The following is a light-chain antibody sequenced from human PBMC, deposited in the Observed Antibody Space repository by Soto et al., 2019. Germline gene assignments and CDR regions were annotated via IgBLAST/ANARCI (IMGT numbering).Light chain of an antibody. Sequence: ELVLTQSPGTLSLSPGERATLSCRSSQSVSSSYLAWYQQKPGQAPRLLIYGASSRATGIPDRFSGSGSGTEFTLTISSLQPEDFATYFCLQHDTYPWTFGQGTKVDIK. CDR1: QSVSSSY. J-gene: IGKJ1*01. CDR3: LQHDTYPWT. CDR2: GAS. V-gene: IGKV3-20*01.